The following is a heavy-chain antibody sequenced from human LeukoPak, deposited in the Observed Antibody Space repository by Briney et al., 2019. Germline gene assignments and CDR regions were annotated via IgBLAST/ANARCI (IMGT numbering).Heavy chain of an antibody. CDR2: IHYSGST. J-gene: IGHJ6*02. V-gene: IGHV4-59*08. CDR1: GGSISSYY. CDR3: ARRVNYYYYGMDV. Sequence: PSETLSLTCTVSGGSISSYYWSWIRQPPGKGLEWIGYIHYSGSTNYNPSLKSRVTISVDTSKNQFSLKLSSVTSADTAVYYCARRVNYYYYGMDVWGQGTTVTVSS.